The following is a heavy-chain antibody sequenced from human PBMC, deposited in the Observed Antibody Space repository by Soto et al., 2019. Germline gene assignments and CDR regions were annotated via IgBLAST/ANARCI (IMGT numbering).Heavy chain of an antibody. J-gene: IGHJ4*02. CDR3: ARGGRSGSFRVDY. D-gene: IGHD1-26*01. CDR2: IYYIGST. Sequence: PSETLSLTCTVSGGSISSGDYYWSWIRQPPGKGLEWIGYIYYIGSTYSNPSLKSRVTISVDTSKNQFSLKLSSVTAADTAVYYCARGGRSGSFRVDYWGQGTLVTVSS. CDR1: GGSISSGDYY. V-gene: IGHV4-30-4*01.